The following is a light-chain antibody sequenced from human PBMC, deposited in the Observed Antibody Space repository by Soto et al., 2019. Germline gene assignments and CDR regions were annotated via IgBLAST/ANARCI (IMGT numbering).Light chain of an antibody. CDR3: QQYVISVT. J-gene: IGKJ5*01. CDR2: GAS. Sequence: TVLTQSPGTLSVSPGERASLSCRASQSVSINLAWYQQKPGQAPRLLIYGASTRATGIPERFSGSGSGTDFTLTISRLEPQDSAMYYCQQYVISVTFGQGTRLEIK. CDR1: QSVSIN. V-gene: IGKV3-20*01.